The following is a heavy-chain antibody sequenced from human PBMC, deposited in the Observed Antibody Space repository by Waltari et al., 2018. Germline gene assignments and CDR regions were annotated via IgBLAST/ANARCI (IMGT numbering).Heavy chain of an antibody. J-gene: IGHJ4*02. Sequence: EVHLVESGGGLVQPGGSLRLSCAASTFTFRAFWMSWVRQAPGKGLEWVANIKPDGSEKYYMDAVEGRFTISRDNAKNSVYLQMNSLRVEDTAVYYCARDRLGYGDYDYWGQGTLVTVSS. CDR3: ARDRLGYGDYDY. CDR1: TFTFRAFW. CDR2: IKPDGSEK. D-gene: IGHD4-17*01. V-gene: IGHV3-7*01.